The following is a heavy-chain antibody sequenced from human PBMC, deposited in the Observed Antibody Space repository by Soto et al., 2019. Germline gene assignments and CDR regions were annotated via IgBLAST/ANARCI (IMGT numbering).Heavy chain of an antibody. Sequence: GGSLRLSCAASGFTFGDYGMHWVRQAPGKGLEWVAVIWYDGSNQYYADSVKGRFTISRDNSKNTLYLQMNSLRAEDTAVYYCARNSRPTYDAFDVWGQGTMVTVSS. J-gene: IGHJ3*01. CDR1: GFTFGDYG. D-gene: IGHD1-7*01. V-gene: IGHV3-33*01. CDR2: IWYDGSNQ. CDR3: ARNSRPTYDAFDV.